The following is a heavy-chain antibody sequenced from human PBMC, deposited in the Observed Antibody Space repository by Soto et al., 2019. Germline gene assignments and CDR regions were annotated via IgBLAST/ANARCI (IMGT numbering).Heavy chain of an antibody. Sequence: GESLKISCKGSGYSFAGYWITWVRQKPGKGLEWMGRIDPSDSQTYYSPSFRGHVTISVTKSITTVFLQRSSLRASDTAMYYCARQIYDSDTGPNFQYYFDSWGQGTPVTVSS. D-gene: IGHD3-22*01. J-gene: IGHJ4*02. V-gene: IGHV5-10-1*01. CDR3: ARQIYDSDTGPNFQYYFDS. CDR1: GYSFAGYW. CDR2: IDPSDSQT.